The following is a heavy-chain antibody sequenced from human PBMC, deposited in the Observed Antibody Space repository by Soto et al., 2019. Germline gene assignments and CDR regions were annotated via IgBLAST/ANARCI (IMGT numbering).Heavy chain of an antibody. J-gene: IGHJ4*02. V-gene: IGHV4-34*01. CDR2: INHRGRT. CDR1: GGSFSGYY. CDR3: ARYTLNSGWSDY. Sequence: PSETLSLTCAVYGGSFSGYYWSWIRQPPGKGLEWIGEINHRGRTNYNPSLKGRVTISVDTSKNQFSLKLTSVTAADTAVYYRARYTLNSGWSDYWGLGTLVTVSS. D-gene: IGHD6-19*01.